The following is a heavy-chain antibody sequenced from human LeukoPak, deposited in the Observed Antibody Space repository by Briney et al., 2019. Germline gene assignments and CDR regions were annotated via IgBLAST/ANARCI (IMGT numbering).Heavy chain of an antibody. V-gene: IGHV3-23*01. CDR2: ISGSGGST. Sequence: GGFLRLSCAASGFTFSSYAMSWVRQAPGKGLEWVSAISGSGGSTYYADSVKGRFTISRDNSKNTLYLQMNSLRAEDTAVYYCAKGRLALRSIDYWGQGTLVTVSS. D-gene: IGHD3-3*01. J-gene: IGHJ4*02. CDR1: GFTFSSYA. CDR3: AKGRLALRSIDY.